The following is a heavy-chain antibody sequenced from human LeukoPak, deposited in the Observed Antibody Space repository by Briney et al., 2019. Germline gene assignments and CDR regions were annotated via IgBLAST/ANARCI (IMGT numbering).Heavy chain of an antibody. CDR1: GFSFGDYA. V-gene: IGHV3-23*01. CDR3: ARAPSAAVTAYY. J-gene: IGHJ4*02. Sequence: GGSLRLSCTASGFSFGDYAMSWVRQAPGKGLEWVSAISGSGGSTYYADSVKGRFTISRDNSKNTLYLQMNILRPEDTAVYSCARAPSAAVTAYYWGQGTRVTVSS. D-gene: IGHD4-23*01. CDR2: ISGSGGST.